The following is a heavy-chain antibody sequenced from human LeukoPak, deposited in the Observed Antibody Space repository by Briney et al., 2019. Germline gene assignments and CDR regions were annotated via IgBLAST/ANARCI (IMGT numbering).Heavy chain of an antibody. V-gene: IGHV4-38-2*02. Sequence: SETLSLTCTVSGYSISSGYYWGWIRQPPGKGLEWTGSIDHSGSTYYNPSLKSRITISVDTSKNQFSLKLSSVTAADTAVYYCARSYYYDSSVSYFDYWGQGTLVTVSS. D-gene: IGHD3-22*01. CDR1: GYSISSGYY. CDR3: ARSYYYDSSVSYFDY. J-gene: IGHJ4*02. CDR2: IDHSGST.